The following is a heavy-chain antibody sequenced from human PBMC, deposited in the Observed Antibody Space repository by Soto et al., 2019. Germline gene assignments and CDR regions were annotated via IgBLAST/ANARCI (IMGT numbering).Heavy chain of an antibody. Sequence: QVQLVQSGAEVKKPGSSVKVSCKASGGTFSSYAISWVRQAPGQGLEWTGGIIPIFGTANYAQKFQGRVTITADESTSTAYLELSSLRSEDTAVYYCARRDIVVVTATGYYYYGMDVWGQGTTVTVSS. CDR3: ARRDIVVVTATGYYYYGMDV. D-gene: IGHD2-21*02. CDR1: GGTFSSYA. V-gene: IGHV1-69*12. J-gene: IGHJ6*02. CDR2: IIPIFGTA.